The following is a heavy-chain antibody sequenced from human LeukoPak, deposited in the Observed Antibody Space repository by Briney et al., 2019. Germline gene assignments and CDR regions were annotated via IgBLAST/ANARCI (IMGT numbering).Heavy chain of an antibody. J-gene: IGHJ4*02. CDR2: ISYDGSNK. CDR3: AIGYSYGLFDY. V-gene: IGHV3-30-3*01. CDR1: GFTFSSYA. D-gene: IGHD5-18*01. Sequence: PGGSLRLSCAASGFTFSSYAMHWVRQAPGKGLEWVAVISYDGSNKYYADSVKGRFTISRDNSKNTLYLQMNSLRSEDTAVYYCAIGYSYGLFDYWGQGTLVTVSS.